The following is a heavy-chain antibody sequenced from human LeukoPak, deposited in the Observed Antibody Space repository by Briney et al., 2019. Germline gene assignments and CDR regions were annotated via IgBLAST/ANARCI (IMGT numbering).Heavy chain of an antibody. D-gene: IGHD6-6*01. J-gene: IGHJ4*02. CDR1: GYSISSGYY. V-gene: IGHV4-38-2*02. Sequence: MSSETLSLTCSVSGYSISSGYYWGWIRQAPGKGLEWIGNLYHSGSTYYNPSLKSRVSISVDTSKNQFSLNLSSVTAADTAVYYCATEIQNIAGRVYWGQGTLVTVSS. CDR3: ATEIQNIAGRVY. CDR2: LYHSGST.